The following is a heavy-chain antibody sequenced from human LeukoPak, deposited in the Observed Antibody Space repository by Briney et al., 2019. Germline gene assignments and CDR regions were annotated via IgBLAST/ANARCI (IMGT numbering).Heavy chain of an antibody. CDR3: ARENNDYGGKKAFDY. CDR2: IHYSGNT. CDR1: GGSSRSGDYF. Sequence: SQTLSLTCAVSGGSSRSGDYFWSWKRPPPGKGLEWIGHIHYSGNTYYNPSLKSLVSISVDTSKNQFSLKLSSVTAADTAVYYCARENNDYGGKKAFDYWGQGTLVTVSS. V-gene: IGHV4-30-4*01. J-gene: IGHJ4*02. D-gene: IGHD4-23*01.